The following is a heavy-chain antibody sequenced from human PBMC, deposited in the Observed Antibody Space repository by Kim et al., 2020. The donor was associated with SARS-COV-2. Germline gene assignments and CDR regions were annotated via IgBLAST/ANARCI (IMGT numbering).Heavy chain of an antibody. CDR2: FSYNKRT. D-gene: IGHD6-19*01. CDR1: GASISDDY. V-gene: IGHV4-59*08. CDR3: ARLPDITGWPFDY. Sequence: SETLSLTCTISGASISDDYWTWIRQTPGKGLEWIGYFSYNKRTSYNPSLKSRVSMSLDTSRNQFSLKLNSVTAADTAVYYCARLPDITGWPFDYWAQGTLVTVTS. J-gene: IGHJ4*02.